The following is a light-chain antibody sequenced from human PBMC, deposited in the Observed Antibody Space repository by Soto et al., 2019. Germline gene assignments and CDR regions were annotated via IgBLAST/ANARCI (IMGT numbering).Light chain of an antibody. CDR3: QQYGSSPLT. CDR1: QYSNTR. Sequence: EIVLTHSPATPSSFPGDRLTLSSGASQYSNTRLAWYQHRPGQSPRLLIYGASSRATGVPARFSGTGSGTDFILTISRLEPEDFAVYYCQQYGSSPLTFGGGTKVDIK. V-gene: IGKV3-20*01. CDR2: GAS. J-gene: IGKJ4*01.